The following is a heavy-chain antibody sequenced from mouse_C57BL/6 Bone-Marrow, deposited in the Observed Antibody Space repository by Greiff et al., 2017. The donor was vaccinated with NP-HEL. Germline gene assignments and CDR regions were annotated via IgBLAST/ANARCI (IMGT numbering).Heavy chain of an antibody. CDR1: GYTFTDYY. CDR2: INPYNGGT. D-gene: IGHD2-13*01. CDR3: ARGVRCRWYFDV. V-gene: IGHV1-19*01. Sequence: EVQLQQSGPVLVKPGASVKMSCKASGYTFTDYYMNWVKQSHGKSLEWIGVINPYNGGTSYNQKFKGKATLTVDKSSSTAYMELNSLTSEDSAVYYCARGVRCRWYFDVWGTGTTVTVSS. J-gene: IGHJ1*03.